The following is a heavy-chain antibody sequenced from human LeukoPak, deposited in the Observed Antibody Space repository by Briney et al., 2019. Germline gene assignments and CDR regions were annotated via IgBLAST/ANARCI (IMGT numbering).Heavy chain of an antibody. CDR2: IYPGDSNT. V-gene: IGHV5-51*01. J-gene: IGHJ5*02. Sequence: NRGESLKISCQVSGYSITSYWIAWVRQMPGKGLEWMGIIYPGDSNTRYSPSFQGQVTISVDTSINTAYLQWISLKASDTAIYYCARHPIAAGGAYNWFDPWGQGTLVTVSS. CDR1: GYSITSYW. CDR3: ARHPIAAGGAYNWFDP. D-gene: IGHD6-13*01.